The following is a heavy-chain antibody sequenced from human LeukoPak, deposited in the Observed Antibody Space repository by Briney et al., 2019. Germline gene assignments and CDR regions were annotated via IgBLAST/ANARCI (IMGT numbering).Heavy chain of an antibody. CDR3: ARGPTTP. J-gene: IGHJ5*02. D-gene: IGHD5-12*01. Sequence: SETLSLTCAVSGGSFSSGGYSWSWIRQPPGKGLEWIGYIYYSGSTYYNPSLKSRVTISVDTSKNQFSLKLSSVTAADTAVYYCARGPTTPWGQGTLVTVSS. CDR1: GGSFSSGGYS. CDR2: IYYSGST. V-gene: IGHV4-30-4*07.